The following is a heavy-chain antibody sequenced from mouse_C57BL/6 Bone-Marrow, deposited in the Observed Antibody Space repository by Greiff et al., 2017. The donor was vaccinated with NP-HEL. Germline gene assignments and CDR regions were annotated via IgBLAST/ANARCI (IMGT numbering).Heavy chain of an antibody. CDR2: IYPGSGST. CDR1: GYTFTSYW. D-gene: IGHD1-1*01. Sequence: QVQLKQPGAELVKPGASVKMSCKASGYTFTSYWITWVKQRPGQGLEWIGDIYPGSGSTNYNEKFKSKATLTVDTSSSTAYMQLSSLTSEDSAVYYCARERYYYGSSPFDYWGQGTTLTVSS. V-gene: IGHV1-55*01. CDR3: ARERYYYGSSPFDY. J-gene: IGHJ2*01.